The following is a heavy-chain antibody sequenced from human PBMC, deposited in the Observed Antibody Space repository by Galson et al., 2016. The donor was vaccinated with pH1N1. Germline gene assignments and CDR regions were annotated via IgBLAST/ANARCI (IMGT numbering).Heavy chain of an antibody. Sequence: SLRLSCAASGFRFSDYWISWVRQAPGKGLEWVANIKQDGSEIYYVDSVKGRCTISRDNAKNSVSLQMNSLRVEDTGVYYCVRAIGGAASDWGQGTLVTVSS. CDR3: VRAIGGAASD. CDR1: GFRFSDYW. J-gene: IGHJ4*02. V-gene: IGHV3-7*01. D-gene: IGHD6-13*01. CDR2: IKQDGSEI.